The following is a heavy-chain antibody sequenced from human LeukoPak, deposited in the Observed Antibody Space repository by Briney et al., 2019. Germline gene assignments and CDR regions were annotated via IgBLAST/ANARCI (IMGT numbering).Heavy chain of an antibody. V-gene: IGHV3-23*01. CDR1: GLTFSSYA. J-gene: IGHJ1*01. CDR2: ISGSGGST. Sequence: GGSLRLSCAASGLTFSSYAMSWVRQAPGKGLEWVSSISGSGGSTYYADSVKGRFTISRDNSKNTLYLQMNSLRAEDTTVYYCAKGSSYPSGYFQHWGQGTLVTVSS. CDR3: AKGSSYPSGYFQH. D-gene: IGHD3-22*01.